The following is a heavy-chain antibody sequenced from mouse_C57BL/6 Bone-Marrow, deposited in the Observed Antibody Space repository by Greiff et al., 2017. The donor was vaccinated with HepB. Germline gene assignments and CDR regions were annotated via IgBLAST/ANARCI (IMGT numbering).Heavy chain of an antibody. CDR2: ISSGGSYT. V-gene: IGHV5-6*01. J-gene: IGHJ3*01. CDR3: ARQGSSGQFAY. D-gene: IGHD3-2*02. CDR1: GFTFSSYG. Sequence: EVNVVESGGDLVKPGGSLKLSCAASGFTFSSYGMSWVRQTPDKRLEWVATISSGGSYTYYPDSVKGRFTISRDNAKNTLYLQMSSLKSEDTAMYYCARQGSSGQFAYWGQGTLVTVSA.